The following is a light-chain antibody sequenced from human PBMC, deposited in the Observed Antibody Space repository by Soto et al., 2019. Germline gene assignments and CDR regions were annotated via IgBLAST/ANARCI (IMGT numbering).Light chain of an antibody. V-gene: IGKV3-15*01. Sequence: IVLTQSPVTLSVSPGERATLSCRASQSVSSNLAWYQQKPGQAPRLLIYDAFIRATGIPARFSGSGSGTGFTLTISSLQSEDFAVYFCQKYNNWPETFGQGTKVDIK. CDR1: QSVSSN. CDR3: QKYNNWPET. J-gene: IGKJ1*01. CDR2: DAF.